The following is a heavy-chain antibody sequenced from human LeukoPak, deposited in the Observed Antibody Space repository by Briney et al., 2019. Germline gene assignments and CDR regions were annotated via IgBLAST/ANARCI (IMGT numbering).Heavy chain of an antibody. J-gene: IGHJ4*02. CDR3: AKTGGSYAFDY. Sequence: GGSLRLSCAASGFTFSSYGMHWVRQAPGKGLEWVAVIWYDGSNKFYADSVKGRFTISRDNSKNTLYLQMNSLRAEDTAVYYCAKTGGSYAFDYWGQGTLVTVSS. CDR1: GFTFSSYG. V-gene: IGHV3-33*06. CDR2: IWYDGSNK. D-gene: IGHD1-26*01.